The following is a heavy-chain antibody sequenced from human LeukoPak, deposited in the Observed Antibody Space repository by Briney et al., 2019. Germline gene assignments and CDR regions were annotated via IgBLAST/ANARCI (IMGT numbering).Heavy chain of an antibody. J-gene: IGHJ6*03. CDR3: ASWTAMVNPDYYYYYMDV. Sequence: PGRSLRLSCAASGFSFSSYAIHWVRQAPGKGLEWVAAISYDGNNKYYADSVKGRFTISRDNSKNTLYLQMNSLRAEDTAVYYCASWTAMVNPDYYYYYMDVWGKGTTVTVSS. V-gene: IGHV3-30*01. CDR1: GFSFSSYA. CDR2: ISYDGNNK. D-gene: IGHD5-18*01.